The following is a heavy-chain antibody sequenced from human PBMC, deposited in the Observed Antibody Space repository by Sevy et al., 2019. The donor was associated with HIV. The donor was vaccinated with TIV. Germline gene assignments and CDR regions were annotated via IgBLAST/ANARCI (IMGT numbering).Heavy chain of an antibody. Sequence: GGSLRLSCAASGFSFSSYGMHWVRQAPGKGLEWMSYIQYDGSSKDYADSVNGRFTISRDNSKNTLYLQMNSLRVEDTAVFYCVKEGGGEGGDHWGQGTLVTVSS. CDR3: VKEGGGEGGDH. V-gene: IGHV3-30*02. CDR2: IQYDGSSK. J-gene: IGHJ4*02. CDR1: GFSFSSYG. D-gene: IGHD2-21*01.